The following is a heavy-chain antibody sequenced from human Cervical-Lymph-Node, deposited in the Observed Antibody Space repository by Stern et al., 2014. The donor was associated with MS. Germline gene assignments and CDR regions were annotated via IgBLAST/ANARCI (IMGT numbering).Heavy chain of an antibody. CDR1: GYSFSNFW. Sequence: EVQLVESGAEVKKPGESLKISCKTSGYSFSNFWIGWVRQMPGKGLEWMGIIYPGDSGTTYSPSFQCQVTISADGSISTAYLQWRSLKASDTAMYYCVIRRDSGGYDTFDIWGQGTMLIVSS. D-gene: IGHD3-22*01. V-gene: IGHV5-51*01. CDR2: IYPGDSGT. CDR3: VIRRDSGGYDTFDI. J-gene: IGHJ3*02.